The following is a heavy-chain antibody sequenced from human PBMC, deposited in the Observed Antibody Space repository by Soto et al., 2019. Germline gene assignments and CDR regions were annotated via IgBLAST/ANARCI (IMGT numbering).Heavy chain of an antibody. Sequence: EAQLLESGGGFVQPGGSLRLSCAGSGFSFSSHWMHWVRQAPGKGLVWVSRMKGDGSTANYADSVKGRLTISRDNARNTVYLQMNSLRVDETAVYYCARGIPGQDGFDIWGKGTMVTVSS. D-gene: IGHD1-20*01. V-gene: IGHV3-74*01. CDR2: MKGDGSTA. CDR3: ARGIPGQDGFDI. CDR1: GFSFSSHW. J-gene: IGHJ3*02.